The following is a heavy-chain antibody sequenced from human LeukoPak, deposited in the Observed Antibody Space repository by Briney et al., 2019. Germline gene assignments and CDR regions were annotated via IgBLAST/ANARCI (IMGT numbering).Heavy chain of an antibody. CDR3: ARFAWSGYSRFEYYFDY. V-gene: IGHV3-21*01. Sequence: GGSLRLSCAASGFTFSSYSMNWVRQAPGKGLEWVSSISSSSSYIYYADSVKGRFTISRDNAKNSLYLQMNSLRAEDTAVYYCARFAWSGYSRFEYYFDYWGQGTLVTASS. CDR1: GFTFSSYS. J-gene: IGHJ4*02. D-gene: IGHD3-3*01. CDR2: ISSSSSYI.